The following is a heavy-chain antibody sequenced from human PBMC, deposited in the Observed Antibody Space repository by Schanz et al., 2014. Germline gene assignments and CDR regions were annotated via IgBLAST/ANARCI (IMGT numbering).Heavy chain of an antibody. J-gene: IGHJ6*03. CDR3: ARDHQWLARYYMDV. CDR2: IWYDGSNE. D-gene: IGHD6-19*01. V-gene: IGHV3-33*01. CDR1: GFTFSNHG. Sequence: QVQLVESGGGVVQPGRSLRLSCAASGFTFSNHGMHWVRQSPGKGLEWVALIWYDGSNEYYADSVKGRFTISRDNPKKTLYLQMNSLRAEDTAVYYCARDHQWLARYYMDVWGKGTTGTVSS.